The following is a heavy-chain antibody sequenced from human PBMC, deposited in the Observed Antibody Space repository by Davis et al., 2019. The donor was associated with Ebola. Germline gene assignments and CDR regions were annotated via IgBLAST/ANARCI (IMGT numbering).Heavy chain of an antibody. Sequence: PGGSLRLSCEVSGFIVSGKYMSWVRQAPGKGPEWVAVFYTDERTYYADSVKGRFTVLRDNAENMLYLKMSTLRVEDTAVYYCASMVGWSAKAGFDYWGQGTLVTVSS. CDR3: ASMVGWSAKAGFDY. CDR1: GFIVSGKY. CDR2: FYTDERT. J-gene: IGHJ4*02. D-gene: IGHD3-10*01. V-gene: IGHV3-53*01.